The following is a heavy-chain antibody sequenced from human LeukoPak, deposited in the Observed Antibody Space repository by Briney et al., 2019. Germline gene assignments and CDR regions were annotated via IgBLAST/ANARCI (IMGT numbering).Heavy chain of an antibody. Sequence: PGGSLRLSCAASGFTFSSHAMSWVRQAPEKGLEWVSAISGSGGSTYYADSVKGRFTISRDNSKNTLYLQMNSLRAEDTAVYYCAKGRRHVLGYCSGGNCYGDYWGQGTLVTVSS. CDR3: AKGRRHVLGYCSGGNCYGDY. CDR2: ISGSGGST. V-gene: IGHV3-23*01. D-gene: IGHD2-15*01. J-gene: IGHJ4*02. CDR1: GFTFSSHA.